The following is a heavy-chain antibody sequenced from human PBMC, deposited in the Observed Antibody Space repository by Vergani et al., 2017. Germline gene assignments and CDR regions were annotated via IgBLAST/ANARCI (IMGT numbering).Heavy chain of an antibody. V-gene: IGHV3-30*18. CDR3: AKASSVTSGSLQYNFYMDV. Sequence: QVQLAESGGGRVQPGRSLRLSCAASGFSFSRHAIHLVRQAPGKGLEWVAVISNDGSKKYYADSVKGRFTISRDNSKNTLDLQMNSLRTQDTAVYYCAKASSVTSGSLQYNFYMDVWGKGTTVTVS. D-gene: IGHD3-10*01. CDR1: GFSFSRHA. J-gene: IGHJ6*03. CDR2: ISNDGSKK.